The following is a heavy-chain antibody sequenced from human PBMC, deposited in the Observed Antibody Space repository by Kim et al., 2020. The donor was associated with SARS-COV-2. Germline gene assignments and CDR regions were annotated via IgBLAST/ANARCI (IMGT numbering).Heavy chain of an antibody. CDR1: GGSFSGYY. V-gene: IGHV4-34*01. CDR2: INHSGST. D-gene: IGHD6-19*01. J-gene: IGHJ5*02. Sequence: SETLSLTCAVYGGSFSGYYWSWIRQPPGKGLEWIGEINHSGSTNYNPSLKSRVTISVDTSKNQFSLKLSSVTAADTAVYYCARREVGVAGTRIGNWFDPWGQGTLVTVSS. CDR3: ARREVGVAGTRIGNWFDP.